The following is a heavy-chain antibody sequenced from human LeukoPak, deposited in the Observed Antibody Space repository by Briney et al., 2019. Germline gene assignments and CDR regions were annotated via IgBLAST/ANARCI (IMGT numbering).Heavy chain of an antibody. CDR1: GGSISSYY. D-gene: IGHD1-1*01. CDR3: ARVSWFPGTSYYYMDV. J-gene: IGHJ6*03. Sequence: SETLPLTCTVSGGSISSYYWSWIRQPPGKELEWIGYIHYSGTTNYNPSLKSRVTISVDTSKNQFSLKLSSVTAADTAVYYCARVSWFPGTSYYYMDVWGKGTTVTVSS. V-gene: IGHV4-59*01. CDR2: IHYSGTT.